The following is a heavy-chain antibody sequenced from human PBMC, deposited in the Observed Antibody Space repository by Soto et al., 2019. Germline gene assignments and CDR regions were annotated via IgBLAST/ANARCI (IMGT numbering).Heavy chain of an antibody. V-gene: IGHV1-2*02. CDR1: GYTFTGYY. CDR2: INPETGGT. CDR3: ARERYQVISDGMDV. Sequence: ASVKVSCKASGYTFTGYYVHWVREAPGQGLEWMGWINPETGGTSYAQKFQGRVTLSRDTSINTAYLELSRLRFDDAAVYFCARERYQVISDGMDVWGQGTTVTVS. J-gene: IGHJ6*02. D-gene: IGHD2-2*01.